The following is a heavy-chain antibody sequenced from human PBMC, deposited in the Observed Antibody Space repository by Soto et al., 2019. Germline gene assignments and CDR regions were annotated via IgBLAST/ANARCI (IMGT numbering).Heavy chain of an antibody. CDR2: IYKSATT. CDR1: GASISTVDYF. Sequence: PSETLSLTCSVSGASISTVDYFWAWVHQPPGQALEYIGYIYKSATTYYNPSFEIRVAISLDTSKSQFSLNVTSLTAADTAVYFCARGRYCLTGRCCTNWFDAWGQGTRVTVSS. J-gene: IGHJ5*02. V-gene: IGHV4-30-4*01. CDR3: ARGRYCLTGRCCTNWFDA. D-gene: IGHD1-20*01.